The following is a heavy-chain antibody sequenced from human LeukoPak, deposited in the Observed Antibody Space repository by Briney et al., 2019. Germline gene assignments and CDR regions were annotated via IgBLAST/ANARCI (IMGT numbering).Heavy chain of an antibody. D-gene: IGHD3-16*02. V-gene: IGHV1-18*01. Sequence: GASVKVSYKASGYTFTSYGISWVRQAPGQGLEWMGWISAYNGNTNYAQKLQGRVTMTTDTSTSTAYMELRSLRSDDTAVYYCARGLRGLGELSSNRFDYWGQGTLVTVSS. CDR1: GYTFTSYG. J-gene: IGHJ4*02. CDR2: ISAYNGNT. CDR3: ARGLRGLGELSSNRFDY.